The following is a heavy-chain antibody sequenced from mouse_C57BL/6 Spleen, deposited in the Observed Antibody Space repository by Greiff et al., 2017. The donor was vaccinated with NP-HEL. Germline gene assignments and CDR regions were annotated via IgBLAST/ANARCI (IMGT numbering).Heavy chain of an antibody. V-gene: IGHV1-82*01. CDR2: IYPGDGDT. J-gene: IGHJ4*01. CDR1: GYAFSSSW. Sequence: QVQLQQPGPELVKPGASVKISCKASGYAFSSSWMNWVKQRPGKGLEWIGRIYPGDGDTNYNGKFKGKATLTADKSSSTAYMQLSSLTSEDSAVYFCARERKTYDGYRYYAMDYWGQGTSVTVSS. CDR3: ARERKTYDGYRYYAMDY. D-gene: IGHD2-3*01.